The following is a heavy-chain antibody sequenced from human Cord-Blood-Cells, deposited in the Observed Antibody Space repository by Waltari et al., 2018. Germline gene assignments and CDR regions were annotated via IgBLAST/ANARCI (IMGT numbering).Heavy chain of an antibody. CDR2: IYHSGST. V-gene: IGHV4-38-2*02. CDR3: ARDFRPGPFDY. J-gene: IGHJ4*02. Sequence: QVQLQESGPGLVKPSEPLSLTCAVSGYSIRSGYYWGWLRQPPGQGLEGIGSIYHSGSTYYNPSLKSRVTISVDTSKNQFSLKLSSVTAADTAVYYCARDFRPGPFDYWGQGTLVTVSS. CDR1: GYSIRSGYY.